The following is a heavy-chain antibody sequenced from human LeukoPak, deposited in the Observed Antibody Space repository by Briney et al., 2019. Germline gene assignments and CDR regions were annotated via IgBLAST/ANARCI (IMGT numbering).Heavy chain of an antibody. CDR1: GGSFSGYY. CDR3: AGRPGVVVPAATGMDV. V-gene: IGHV4-34*01. CDR2: INHSGST. D-gene: IGHD2-2*01. Sequence: SETLSLTCAVYGGSFSGYYWSWIRQPPGKGLEWIGEINHSGSTNYNPSLKSRVTISVDTSKNQFSLKLSSVTAADTAVYYCAGRPGVVVPAATGMDVWGQGTTVTVSS. J-gene: IGHJ6*02.